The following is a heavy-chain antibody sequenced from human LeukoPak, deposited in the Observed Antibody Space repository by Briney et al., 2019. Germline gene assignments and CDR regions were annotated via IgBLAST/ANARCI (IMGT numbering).Heavy chain of an antibody. Sequence: GGSLRLSCAASGFTVSSNYMSWVRQAPGKGLEWVSVIYSGGSTYYADSVKGRFTISRDNSKNTLYLQMNSLRAEDTAVYYCARAYYDSSGYSLDYWGQGTLVTVSS. D-gene: IGHD3-22*01. CDR1: GFTVSSNY. V-gene: IGHV3-66*01. CDR2: IYSGGST. J-gene: IGHJ4*02. CDR3: ARAYYDSSGYSLDY.